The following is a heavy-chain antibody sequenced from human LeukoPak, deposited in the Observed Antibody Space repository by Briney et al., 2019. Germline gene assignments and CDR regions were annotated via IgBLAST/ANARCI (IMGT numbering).Heavy chain of an antibody. CDR2: IYYSGST. Sequence: SETLSLTCTVSGGSISSSSYYWGWIRQPPGKGLEWIGSIYYSGSTYYNPSLKSRVTISVDTSKNQFSLKLSSVTAADTAVCYCARRSCGGDCYPGYYYYMDVWGKGTTVTVSS. CDR3: ARRSCGGDCYPGYYYYMDV. J-gene: IGHJ6*03. CDR1: GGSISSSSYY. D-gene: IGHD2-21*02. V-gene: IGHV4-39*01.